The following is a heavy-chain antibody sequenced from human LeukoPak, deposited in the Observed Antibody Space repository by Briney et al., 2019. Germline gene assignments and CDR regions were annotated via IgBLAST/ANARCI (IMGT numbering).Heavy chain of an antibody. J-gene: IGHJ4*02. CDR3: ARPSHNCSGGSCYSYYFDN. Sequence: GESLKISCKGSGYSFTNYWIGWARQMTGKGLEWMGIIYPGDSDTRYSPSFQGQVTMSADKSISTAYLQWSSLKASDTATYYCARPSHNCSGGSCYSYYFDNWGQGTLVTVSS. D-gene: IGHD2-15*01. V-gene: IGHV5-51*01. CDR2: IYPGDSDT. CDR1: GYSFTNYW.